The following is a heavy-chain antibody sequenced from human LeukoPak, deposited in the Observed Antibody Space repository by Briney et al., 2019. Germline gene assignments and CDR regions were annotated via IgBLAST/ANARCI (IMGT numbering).Heavy chain of an antibody. Sequence: GGSLRLSCAASGFTFSSYAMSWVRQAPGKGLEWVSAISGSGGSTYYADSVKGRFTISRDNSKNTLYLQMNSLRAEDTAVYYCAKDRGIVVVPAALPRDAFDIWGQGTMVTVSS. V-gene: IGHV3-23*01. D-gene: IGHD2-2*01. CDR3: AKDRGIVVVPAALPRDAFDI. J-gene: IGHJ3*02. CDR2: ISGSGGST. CDR1: GFTFSSYA.